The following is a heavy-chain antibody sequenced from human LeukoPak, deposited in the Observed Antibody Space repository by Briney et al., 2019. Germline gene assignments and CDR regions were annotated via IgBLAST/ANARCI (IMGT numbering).Heavy chain of an antibody. Sequence: LSLTCTVSGGSISSYYWSWLRQPPGKGVEWVSYISSSGSTIYYADSVKGRFTISRDNAKNSLYLQMNSLRAEDTAVYYCARVREDTGGDYWGQGTLVTVSS. V-gene: IGHV3-48*03. CDR3: ARVREDTGGDY. CDR1: GGSISSYY. CDR2: ISSSGSTI. J-gene: IGHJ4*02. D-gene: IGHD3-10*01.